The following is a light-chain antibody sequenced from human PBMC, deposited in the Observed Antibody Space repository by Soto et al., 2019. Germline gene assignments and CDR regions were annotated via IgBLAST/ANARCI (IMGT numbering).Light chain of an antibody. V-gene: IGKV3-20*01. Sequence: EIVLTQSPGTLSLSPGERATLSCRASQSVSSTYLVWYQQKPGQAPRLLIYGASTRATGIPERFSGSGSGPDFTLTISRLEPEDFAVYYCQQYGSSPPRLAFGGGTKVAIK. CDR2: GAS. CDR1: QSVSSTY. CDR3: QQYGSSPPRLA. J-gene: IGKJ4*01.